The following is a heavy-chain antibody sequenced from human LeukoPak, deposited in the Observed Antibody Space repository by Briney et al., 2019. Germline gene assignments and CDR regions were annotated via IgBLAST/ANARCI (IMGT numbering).Heavy chain of an antibody. D-gene: IGHD4-23*01. CDR2: IYYSGST. CDR3: ASTVVTPEDAFDI. V-gene: IGHV4-59*01. CDR1: GGSISSYY. Sequence: SETLSLTCTVSGGSISSYYWSWIRQPPGKGLEWIGYIYYSGSTYYNPSLKSRVTISVDTSKNQFSLKLSSVTAADTAVYYSASTVVTPEDAFDIWGQGTMVTVSS. J-gene: IGHJ3*02.